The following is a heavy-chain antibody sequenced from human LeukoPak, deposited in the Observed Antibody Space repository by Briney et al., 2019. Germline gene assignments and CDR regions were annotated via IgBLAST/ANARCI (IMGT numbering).Heavy chain of an antibody. J-gene: IGHJ5*02. V-gene: IGHV3-21*01. CDR3: ARGKTSQNIVTRKTYNWFDP. CDR1: GFTFSSYN. Sequence: GGSLRLSCAASGFTFSSYNMNWVRQAPGKGLGWVSSISSSSDYIYYADSVKGRFTISRDNAKNSLYLQMKSLRAEDTAVYYCARGKTSQNIVTRKTYNWFDPWGQGTLVTVSS. D-gene: IGHD2/OR15-2a*01. CDR2: ISSSSDYI.